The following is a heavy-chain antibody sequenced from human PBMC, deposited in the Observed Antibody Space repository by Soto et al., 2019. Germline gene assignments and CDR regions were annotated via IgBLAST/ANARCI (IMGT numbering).Heavy chain of an antibody. CDR3: ARGPLDYYGSGSSTPFGY. V-gene: IGHV1-69*06. CDR2: IIPIFGTA. Sequence: SVKVSCKASGGTFSSYAISWVRQAPGQGLEWMGGIIPIFGTANYAQKFQGRVTITADKSTSTAYMELSSLRSEDTAVYYCARGPLDYYGSGSSTPFGYWGQGTLVTVSS. J-gene: IGHJ4*02. D-gene: IGHD3-10*01. CDR1: GGTFSSYA.